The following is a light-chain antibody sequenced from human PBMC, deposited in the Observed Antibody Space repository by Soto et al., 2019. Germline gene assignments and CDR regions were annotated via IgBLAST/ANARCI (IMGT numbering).Light chain of an antibody. V-gene: IGLV1-47*01. J-gene: IGLJ2*01. CDR3: ISYTNRDTLLV. CDR1: SSNIGSNY. Sequence: QAVVTQPPSASGTPGQRVTISCSGSSSNIGSNYVYWYQQLPGTAPKLLIYRNNQRPSGVPDRFSGSKSGTSASLAISGLRSEDEADYYCISYTNRDTLLVFGGGTKVTVL. CDR2: RNN.